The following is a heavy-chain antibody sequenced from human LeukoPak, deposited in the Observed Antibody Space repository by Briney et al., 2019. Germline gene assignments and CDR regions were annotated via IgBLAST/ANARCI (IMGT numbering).Heavy chain of an antibody. J-gene: IGHJ4*02. Sequence: GGSLRLSCAASGFTFSSYAMSWVRQAPGEGLEWVSAISGSGGSTYYADSVKGRFTISRDNSKNTLYLPMNSLRAEDTAVYYCAKRDEMRITMIVVVSFDYWGQGTLVTVSS. D-gene: IGHD3-22*01. CDR2: ISGSGGST. CDR3: AKRDEMRITMIVVVSFDY. CDR1: GFTFSSYA. V-gene: IGHV3-23*01.